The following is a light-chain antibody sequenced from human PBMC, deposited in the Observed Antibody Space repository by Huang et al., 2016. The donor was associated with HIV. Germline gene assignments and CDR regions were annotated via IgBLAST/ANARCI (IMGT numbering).Light chain of an antibody. CDR1: QSVLYSSNNKNY. J-gene: IGKJ1*01. Sequence: DIVMTQSPDSLAVSLGGRATINCKSSQSVLYSSNNKNYLAWYQQKPGQPPKLLLYWASTRESGVPDRFSGSGSGTDFTLTISSLQAEDVAVYYCQQYYSTPRTFGQGTKVEIK. V-gene: IGKV4-1*01. CDR2: WAS. CDR3: QQYYSTPRT.